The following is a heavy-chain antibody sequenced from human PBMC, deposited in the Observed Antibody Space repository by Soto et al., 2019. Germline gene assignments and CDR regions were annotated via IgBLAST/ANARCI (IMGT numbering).Heavy chain of an antibody. CDR3: ARIMVAGITYDLDS. J-gene: IGHJ4*02. CDR1: GFSLSSSGVG. D-gene: IGHD3-10*01. V-gene: IGHV2-5*02. Sequence: QITLKESGPTLVKPTQTLTLTCTFSGFSLSSSGVGVGWIRQPPGKALEWLTFIYWDDDKRYSPSLKSRLTITTDTSKNQVVLTLTNIDPVDTATYYCARIMVAGITYDLDSWGQGTLLTVSS. CDR2: IYWDDDK.